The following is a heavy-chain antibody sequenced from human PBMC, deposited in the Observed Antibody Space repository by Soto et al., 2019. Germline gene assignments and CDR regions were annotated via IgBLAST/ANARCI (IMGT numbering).Heavy chain of an antibody. CDR3: ARSDNFWSGYYIDY. CDR1: DGSISSGGYS. V-gene: IGHV4-30-2*01. D-gene: IGHD3-3*01. Sequence: PSEPLCLTCAVSDGSISSGGYSWSWIRQPPGKGLEWIGYIYHSGSTYYNPSLKSRVTISVDRSKNQFSLKLSSVTAADTVLYYCARSDNFWSGYYIDYWGHGTLDTVSS. CDR2: IYHSGST. J-gene: IGHJ4*01.